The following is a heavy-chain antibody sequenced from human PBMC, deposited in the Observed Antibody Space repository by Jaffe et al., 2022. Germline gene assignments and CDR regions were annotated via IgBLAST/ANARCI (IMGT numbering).Heavy chain of an antibody. D-gene: IGHD3-9*01. Sequence: QLQLQESGPGLVKPSETLSLTCTVSGGSISSSSYYWGWIRQPPGKGLEWIGSIYYSGSTYYNPSLKSRVTISVDTSKNQFSLKLSSVTAADTAVYYCARLPLRYFDWLLSFDYWGQGTLVTVSS. J-gene: IGHJ4*02. CDR2: IYYSGST. V-gene: IGHV4-39*01. CDR3: ARLPLRYFDWLLSFDY. CDR1: GGSISSSSYY.